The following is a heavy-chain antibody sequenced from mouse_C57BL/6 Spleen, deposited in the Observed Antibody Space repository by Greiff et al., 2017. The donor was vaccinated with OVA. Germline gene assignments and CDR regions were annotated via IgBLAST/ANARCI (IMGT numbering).Heavy chain of an antibody. Sequence: QVQLQQSGAELVKPGASVKISCKASGYAFSSYWMNWVKQRPGKGLEWIGQIYPGDGDTNYNGKFKGKATLTADKSSSTAYMQLSSLTSEDSAVYFCARAYYDYHYAMDYWGQGTSVTVSS. CDR1: GYAFSSYW. V-gene: IGHV1-80*01. CDR2: IYPGDGDT. J-gene: IGHJ4*01. D-gene: IGHD2-4*01. CDR3: ARAYYDYHYAMDY.